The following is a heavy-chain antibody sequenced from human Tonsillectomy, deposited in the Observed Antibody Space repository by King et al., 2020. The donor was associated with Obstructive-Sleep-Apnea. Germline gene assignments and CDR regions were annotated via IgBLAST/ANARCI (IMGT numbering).Heavy chain of an antibody. Sequence: VQLVESGGGVVQPGRSLRLSCAASGFTFSSYGMHWVRQAPGKGLEWVAVISYDGSNKYYADSVKGRFTISRDNSKNTLYLQMNSLRAEDTAVYYCAKDEQVDYGDYGRGYYYYGMDVWGQGTTVTVSS. D-gene: IGHD4-17*01. CDR3: AKDEQVDYGDYGRGYYYYGMDV. J-gene: IGHJ6*02. CDR2: ISYDGSNK. V-gene: IGHV3-30*18. CDR1: GFTFSSYG.